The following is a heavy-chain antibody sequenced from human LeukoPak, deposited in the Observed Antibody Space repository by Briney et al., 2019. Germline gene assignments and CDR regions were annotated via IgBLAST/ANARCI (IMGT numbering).Heavy chain of an antibody. V-gene: IGHV4-4*02. Sequence: SGTLSLTCAVSGGSISSSNWWSWVRQPPGKGLEWIGEIYHSGSTNYNPSLKSRVTISVDKSKNQFSLKLSSVTAADTAVYYCATRGYSGGWYEEGDYWGQGTLVTVSS. D-gene: IGHD6-19*01. CDR2: IYHSGST. CDR1: GGSISSSNW. J-gene: IGHJ4*02. CDR3: ATRGYSGGWYEEGDY.